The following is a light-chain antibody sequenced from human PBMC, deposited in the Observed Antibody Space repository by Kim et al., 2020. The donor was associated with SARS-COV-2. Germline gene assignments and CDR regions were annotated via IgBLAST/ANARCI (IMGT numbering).Light chain of an antibody. CDR2: GAS. CDR3: QQYNSYPQT. J-gene: IGKJ1*01. V-gene: IGKV1-16*02. CDR1: QGIRSY. Sequence: DIQMTQSPSSLSASVGDRVTITCRASQGIRSYLAWFQQKPGKAPKALIYGASNLHSGVPSKFSGSGSGTDFTLTISGLQTEDFATYYCQQYNSYPQTFGQGTKVEIK.